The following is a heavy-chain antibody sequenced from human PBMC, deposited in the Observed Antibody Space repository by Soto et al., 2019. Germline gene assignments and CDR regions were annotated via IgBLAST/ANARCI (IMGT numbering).Heavy chain of an antibody. V-gene: IGHV3-23*01. J-gene: IGHJ4*02. CDR2: ISGSGGST. Sequence: PGGSLRLSCAASGFTFSSYAMSWVRQAPGKGLEWVSAISGSGGSTYYADSVKGRFTISRDNSKNTLYLQMNSLRAEDTAVYYCAKNYRVGGVPPLDYWGQGTLVTVSS. CDR3: AKNYRVGGVPPLDY. CDR1: GFTFSSYA. D-gene: IGHD4-4*01.